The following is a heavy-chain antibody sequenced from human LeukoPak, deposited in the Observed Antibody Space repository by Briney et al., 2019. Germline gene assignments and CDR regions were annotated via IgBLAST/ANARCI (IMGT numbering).Heavy chain of an antibody. CDR1: GGSLSGSGYY. J-gene: IGHJ4*02. CDR3: ARSFYCSSTSCPVSY. V-gene: IGHV4-31*03. D-gene: IGHD2-2*01. CDR2: IYYSGST. Sequence: SETLSLTSIVSGGSLSGSGYYWGWIRQHPGKGLEWIGYIYYSGSTYYNPSLKSRVTISVDTSKNQFSLKLSSVTAADTAVYYCARSFYCSSTSCPVSYWGQGTLVTVSS.